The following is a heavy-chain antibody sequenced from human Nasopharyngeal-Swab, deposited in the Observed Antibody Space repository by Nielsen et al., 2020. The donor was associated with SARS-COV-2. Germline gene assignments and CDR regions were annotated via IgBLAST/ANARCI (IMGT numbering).Heavy chain of an antibody. CDR1: GYTFTSYD. Sequence: ASVKVSCKASGYTFTSYDINWVRQATGQGLEWMGWMNPNSGNTGYAQKFQGRVIMTRNTSISTAYMELSSLRSEDTAVYYCARDIVVVVAATPYYYYGMDVWGQGTTVTVSS. CDR3: ARDIVVVVAATPYYYYGMDV. CDR2: MNPNSGNT. J-gene: IGHJ6*02. D-gene: IGHD2-15*01. V-gene: IGHV1-8*01.